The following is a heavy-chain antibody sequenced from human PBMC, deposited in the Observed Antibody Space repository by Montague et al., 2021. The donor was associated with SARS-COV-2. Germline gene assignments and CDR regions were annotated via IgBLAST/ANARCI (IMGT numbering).Heavy chain of an antibody. Sequence: PALVKPTQTLTLTCTFSGFSLSTSGMCVSWIRQPPGKALEWLARIDWDDDKYYSTSLKTGLTISKDTSKNQVVLTMTSMDPVDTATYYCARERIQLWFGDYYSGMTDWGQGNTVPVPS. V-gene: IGHV2-70*11. J-gene: IGHJ6*02. D-gene: IGHD5-18*01. CDR1: GFSLSTSGMC. CDR2: IDWDDDK. CDR3: ARERIQLWFGDYYSGMTD.